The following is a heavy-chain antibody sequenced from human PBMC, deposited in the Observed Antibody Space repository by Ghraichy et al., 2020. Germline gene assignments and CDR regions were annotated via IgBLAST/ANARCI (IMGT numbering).Heavy chain of an antibody. CDR2: INSDGSST. CDR1: GFTFSSYW. Sequence: GGSLRLSCVASGFTFSSYWVHWVRQAPGRGLVWVSRINSDGSSTIYADSVKGRFTISRDNAKNTMYLQMNSLRAEDTAVYYCAKGTGGRGYYYAMDVWGQGTTGTVS. D-gene: IGHD7-27*01. CDR3: AKGTGGRGYYYAMDV. V-gene: IGHV3-74*01. J-gene: IGHJ6*02.